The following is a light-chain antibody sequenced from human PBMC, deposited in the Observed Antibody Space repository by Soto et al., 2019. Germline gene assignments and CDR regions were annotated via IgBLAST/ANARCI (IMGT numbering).Light chain of an antibody. CDR2: GAS. V-gene: IGKV3-20*01. CDR1: QSVSSSY. J-gene: IGKJ4*01. Sequence: EIVLTQSPGTLSLSPGERATLSCRASQSVSSSYLAWYQQKPGQAPRLLIYGASSRATGIPDRFSGSESGTDFTLTISRLEPEDFAVYYCQQYGSSPLTFXGGTKVDIK. CDR3: QQYGSSPLT.